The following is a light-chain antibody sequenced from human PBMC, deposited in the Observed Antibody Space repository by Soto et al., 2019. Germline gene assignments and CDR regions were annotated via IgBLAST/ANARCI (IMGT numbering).Light chain of an antibody. J-gene: IGLJ3*02. V-gene: IGLV1-51*01. Sequence: QSVLTQPPSVSAAPGQKVTISCSGSSSNLGNNFVSWYQQVPGTAPKLLIYDNNKRPSGIPDRFSGSKSGTSASLGITGLQTGDEADYYCGTWDSRMSVGVFGGGTKLTVL. CDR1: SSNLGNNF. CDR3: GTWDSRMSVGV. CDR2: DNN.